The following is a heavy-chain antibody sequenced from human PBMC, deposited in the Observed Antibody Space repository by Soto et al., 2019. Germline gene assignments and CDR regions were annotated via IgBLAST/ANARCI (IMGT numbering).Heavy chain of an antibody. D-gene: IGHD3-3*01. CDR1: GFTFSSYW. CDR2: IKQDGSEK. J-gene: IGHJ4*02. CDR3: AREDDDFWSGPPDY. Sequence: GGSLRLSCAASGFTFSSYWMSWVRQAPGKGLEWVANIKQDGSEKYYVDSVKGRFTISRDNAKNSLYLQMNSLIAEDTAVYYCAREDDDFWSGPPDYWGQGTLVTVSS. V-gene: IGHV3-7*01.